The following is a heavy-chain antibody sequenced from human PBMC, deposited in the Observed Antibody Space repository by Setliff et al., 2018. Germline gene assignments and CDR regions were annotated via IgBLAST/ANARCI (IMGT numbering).Heavy chain of an antibody. CDR2: INLGGGST. Sequence: ASVKVSCKASGDPFTSYYVHWVRQAPGQGLEWMGLINLGGGSTSYAQKFQGRVTMTADTSTSTVYMELSSLSSEDTAVSYCARALDYLDYWGQGTLVTVSS. V-gene: IGHV1-46*01. J-gene: IGHJ4*02. CDR1: GDPFTSYY. CDR3: ARALDYLDY.